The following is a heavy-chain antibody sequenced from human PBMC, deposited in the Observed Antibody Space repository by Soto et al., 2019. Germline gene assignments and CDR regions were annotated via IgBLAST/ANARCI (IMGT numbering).Heavy chain of an antibody. J-gene: IGHJ4*02. CDR1: GFTFSSYG. CDR2: IWYDGSNK. CDR3: ARWGIAAGDY. D-gene: IGHD6-13*01. V-gene: IGHV3-33*01. Sequence: QVQLVESGGGVVQPGRSLRLSCAASGFTFSSYGMHWVRQAPGKGLEWVAVIWYDGSNKYYADSVKGRFTISRDNSKNTLYLQMTSLRAKDTAVYYCARWGIAAGDYWGQGTLVTVSS.